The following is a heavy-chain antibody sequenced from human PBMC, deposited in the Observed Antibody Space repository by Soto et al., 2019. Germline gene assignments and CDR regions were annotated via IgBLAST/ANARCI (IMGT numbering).Heavy chain of an antibody. D-gene: IGHD2-21*02. J-gene: IGHJ6*02. Sequence: PGGSLRLSCEVSGFTLSMYSMTWVRQAPGKGLEWVAKIPQEGSDGHYVDSVKGRFTISRDNAKNSVYLQMNSLRAEDTAGYYCARDQLILPAHDFLYGSDVWGQGAKVTVSS. CDR1: GFTLSMYS. CDR3: ARDQLILPAHDFLYGSDV. CDR2: IPQEGSDG. V-gene: IGHV3-7*03.